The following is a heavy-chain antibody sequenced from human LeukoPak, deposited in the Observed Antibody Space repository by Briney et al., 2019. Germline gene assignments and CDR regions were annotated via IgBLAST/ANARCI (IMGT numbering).Heavy chain of an antibody. V-gene: IGHV3-48*03. CDR2: VSGSGGSV. CDR1: GFPFSRYD. CDR3: AGSGLERAY. Sequence: PGGSLKLSCAASGFPFSRYDMHWVRQPPGKGLEWLSYVSGSGGSVSYADSVRGRFTISRDNTENSLYLQMNSLRPEDSSLYYCAGSGLERAYWGLGTLVTVSS. J-gene: IGHJ4*02. D-gene: IGHD1-1*01.